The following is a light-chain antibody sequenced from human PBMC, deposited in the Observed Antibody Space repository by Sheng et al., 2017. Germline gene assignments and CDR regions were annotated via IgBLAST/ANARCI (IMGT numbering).Light chain of an antibody. Sequence: DIQMTQSPPTLSASVGDRITITCRASQSISVWLAWYQQKPGKAPNLLIYKASSLESGVPSRFSGSGSGTEFTLTISSLQPDDFTSYYCQQYSDDWTFGQGTKVEIK. J-gene: IGKJ1*01. CDR1: QSISVW. CDR2: KAS. V-gene: IGKV1-5*03. CDR3: QQYSDDWT.